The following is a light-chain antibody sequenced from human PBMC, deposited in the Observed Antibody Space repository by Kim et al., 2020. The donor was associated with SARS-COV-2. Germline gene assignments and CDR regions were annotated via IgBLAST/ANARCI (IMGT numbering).Light chain of an antibody. J-gene: IGKJ5*01. Sequence: SLSRGERATISCRASQSVSSNLAWYQQKPGQAPRLLIYDASTRATGSPATFSGSGSGTEFTHTISSLQSEDFAVYYCQQYNTLITFGHGTRREIK. CDR2: DAS. CDR1: QSVSSN. CDR3: QQYNTLIT. V-gene: IGKV3-15*01.